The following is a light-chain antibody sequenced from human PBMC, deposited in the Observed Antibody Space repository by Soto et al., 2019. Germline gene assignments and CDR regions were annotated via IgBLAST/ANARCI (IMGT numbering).Light chain of an antibody. CDR2: EVS. Sequence: QSALTQPPSASGSPGQSVTISCTGTSSDVGGYNYVSWYQQHPGKAAKVMIYEVSRRPSGVPDRFSGSKSGNTASLTVSGLQAEDEADYYCSSYAGSNNLVFGGGTKLTVL. J-gene: IGLJ2*01. CDR3: SSYAGSNNLV. V-gene: IGLV2-8*01. CDR1: SSDVGGYNY.